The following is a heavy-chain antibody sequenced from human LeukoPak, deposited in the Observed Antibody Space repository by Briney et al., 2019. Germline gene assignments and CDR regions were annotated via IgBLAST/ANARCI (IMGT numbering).Heavy chain of an antibody. CDR1: GFTFSSYS. CDR3: ARDSGVVVVPAAPGVGFDY. Sequence: PGGSLRLSCAASGFTFSSYSMNWVRQAPGKGLEWVSSISSSSSYIYYADSVKGRFTISRDNAKNSLYLQMNSLRAKDTAVYYCARDSGVVVVPAAPGVGFDYWGQGTLVTVSS. J-gene: IGHJ4*02. CDR2: ISSSSSYI. V-gene: IGHV3-21*01. D-gene: IGHD2-2*01.